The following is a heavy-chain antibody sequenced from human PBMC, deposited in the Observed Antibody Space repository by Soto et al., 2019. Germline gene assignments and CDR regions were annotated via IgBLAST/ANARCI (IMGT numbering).Heavy chain of an antibody. V-gene: IGHV3-11*06. Sequence: GGSLRLSCAASGFTFSDYYMSWIRQAPGKGLEWVSYISSSSGYTSYADSVKGRFTISRDNAKNSLYLQMNSLRTEDTAVYYCARGPYCGGDCSSSWGQGTLVTVSS. CDR2: ISSSSGYT. CDR1: GFTFSDYY. J-gene: IGHJ4*02. D-gene: IGHD2-21*02. CDR3: ARGPYCGGDCSSS.